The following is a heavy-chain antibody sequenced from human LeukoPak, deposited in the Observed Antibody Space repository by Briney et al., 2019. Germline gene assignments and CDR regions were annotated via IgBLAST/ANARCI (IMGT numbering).Heavy chain of an antibody. V-gene: IGHV3-23*01. Sequence: GGSLRLSCAASGFTFSSYAMRWVRQAPGKGLEWVSAISYNGGSTYYADSVKGRFTISRDNSKNTLYLQMNSLRAEDTAVYYCAKSCGGYDFWSGCRSGDFDIWGQGTMVTVSS. CDR1: GFTFSSYA. J-gene: IGHJ3*02. CDR3: AKSCGGYDFWSGCRSGDFDI. D-gene: IGHD3-3*01. CDR2: ISYNGGST.